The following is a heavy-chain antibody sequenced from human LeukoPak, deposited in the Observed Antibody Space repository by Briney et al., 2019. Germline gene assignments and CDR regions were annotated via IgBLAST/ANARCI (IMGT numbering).Heavy chain of an antibody. Sequence: PGGSLRLSCAASGFTFRNYWMHWVRQPPGKGLVWVARTNSDGGSITYADSVEGRFTISRDNAENTLHLQMNSLSAEDTAIYYCARGGAVTDDPFPFDFWAQGTLVTVSS. V-gene: IGHV3-74*03. CDR3: ARGGAVTDDPFPFDF. D-gene: IGHD6-19*01. CDR1: GFTFRNYW. CDR2: TNSDGGSI. J-gene: IGHJ4*02.